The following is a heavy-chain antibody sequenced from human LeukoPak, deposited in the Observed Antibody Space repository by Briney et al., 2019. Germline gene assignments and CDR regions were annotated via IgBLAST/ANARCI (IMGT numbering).Heavy chain of an antibody. CDR2: IYPGDSDT. CDR3: ARLGYYDSSGYYPPYYFDY. CDR1: GSSFTSYW. J-gene: IGHJ4*02. V-gene: IGHV5-51*01. Sequence: PGASLQISCQGSGSSFTSYWIGWVRQLPGKGLEWMGIIYPGDSDTRYSPSFQGQVTISADKSITTAYLQWSSLKASDTAMYYCARLGYYDSSGYYPPYYFDYWGQGTLVTVSS. D-gene: IGHD3-22*01.